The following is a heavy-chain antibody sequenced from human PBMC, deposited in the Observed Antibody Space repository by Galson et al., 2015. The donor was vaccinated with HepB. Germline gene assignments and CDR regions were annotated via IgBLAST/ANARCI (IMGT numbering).Heavy chain of an antibody. V-gene: IGHV6-1*01. D-gene: IGHD3-10*01. Sequence: CVILCYSVSSNSSAWNCIRQFPSRGLEWLGRTDHRSKWYNDYEVSVKSRITINPDTSKNQFSLQLNSVTPDDTAVYYCARAWFGEFSWLGSWGQGTLVTVSS. CDR3: ARAWFGEFSWLGS. CDR2: TDHRSKWYN. J-gene: IGHJ4*02. CDR1: CYSVSSNSSA.